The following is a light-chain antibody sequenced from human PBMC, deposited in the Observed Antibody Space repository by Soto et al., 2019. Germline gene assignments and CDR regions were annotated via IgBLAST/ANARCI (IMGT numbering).Light chain of an antibody. V-gene: IGKV4-1*01. CDR1: QSVLYSSNNKNY. CDR2: WAS. Sequence: IVMTQSPDSLAVALGERATINCKSSQSVLYSSNNKNYLAWYQQKPGHPPKLLIYWASTRESGVPDRFSVSGSGTDFTLTISSLQAEDVAFFYCQQYYSSPLTFGGGTKVEIK. CDR3: QQYYSSPLT. J-gene: IGKJ4*01.